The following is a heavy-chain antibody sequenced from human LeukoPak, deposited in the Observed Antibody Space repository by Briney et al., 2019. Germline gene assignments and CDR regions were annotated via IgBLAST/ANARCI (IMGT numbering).Heavy chain of an antibody. CDR3: ASKSERFLETGAFDI. CDR2: IYYSGSI. Sequence: SETLSLTCTVSGVSISSYYWSWIRQPPGKGLEWIGYIYYSGSINYNPSLESRVTISVDTSKNQFSLRLSSVTAADTAVYFCASKSERFLETGAFDIWGQGRMVTASS. D-gene: IGHD3-3*01. V-gene: IGHV4-59*01. J-gene: IGHJ3*02. CDR1: GVSISSYY.